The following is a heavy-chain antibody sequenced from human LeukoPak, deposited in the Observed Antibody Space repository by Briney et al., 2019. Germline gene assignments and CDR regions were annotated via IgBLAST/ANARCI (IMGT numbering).Heavy chain of an antibody. J-gene: IGHJ4*02. Sequence: SETLSLTCGVYGGSFSNYDWNWIRQPPGKGLEWIGSIYHSGSTYYNPSLKSRVTISVDTSKNQFSLKLSSVTAADTAVYYCARDRYGYSSSRRFDYWGQGTLVTVSS. D-gene: IGHD6-13*01. CDR1: GGSFSNYD. CDR3: ARDRYGYSSSRRFDY. CDR2: IYHSGST. V-gene: IGHV4-34*01.